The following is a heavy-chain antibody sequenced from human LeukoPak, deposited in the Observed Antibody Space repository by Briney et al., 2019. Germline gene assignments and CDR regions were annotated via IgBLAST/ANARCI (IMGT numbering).Heavy chain of an antibody. CDR1: GFTFSSYA. J-gene: IGHJ4*02. D-gene: IGHD2-15*01. Sequence: PGGSLRLSCAASGFTFSSYAMSWVRQAPGKGLEWVSAISGSGGSTYYADSMQGRFTMSRDNSKNTLYLQMNSLRAEDTAVYYCAKGYCSGGSCYPVDYWGQGTLVTVSS. CDR2: ISGSGGST. CDR3: AKGYCSGGSCYPVDY. V-gene: IGHV3-23*01.